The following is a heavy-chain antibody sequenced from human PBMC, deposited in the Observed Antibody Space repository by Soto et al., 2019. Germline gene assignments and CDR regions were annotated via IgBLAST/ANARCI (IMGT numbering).Heavy chain of an antibody. J-gene: IGHJ6*02. Sequence: SVKVSCKASGGTFSSYAISWVRQAPGQGLEWMGGIIPIFGTANYAQKFQGRVTITADESTSTAYMELSSLRSEDTAVYYCARRWYYDRVTPPYGMDVWGQGTTVTVSS. CDR3: ARRWYYDRVTPPYGMDV. D-gene: IGHD3-22*01. V-gene: IGHV1-69*13. CDR1: GGTFSSYA. CDR2: IIPIFGTA.